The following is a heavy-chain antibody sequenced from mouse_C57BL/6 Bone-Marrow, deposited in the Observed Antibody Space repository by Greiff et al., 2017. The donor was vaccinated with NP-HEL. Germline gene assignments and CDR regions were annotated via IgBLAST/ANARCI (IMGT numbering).Heavy chain of an antibody. CDR2: IDPSDSYT. D-gene: IGHD2-5*01. V-gene: IGHV1-50*01. CDR1: GYTFTSYW. Sequence: QVQLQQSGAELVKPGASVKLSCKASGYTFTSYWMQWVKQRPGQGLEWIGEIDPSDSYTNYNQKFKGKATLTVDTSSSTAYMQLSSLTSEDSAVYYCARSVYYSNLYAMDYWGQGTSVTVSS. CDR3: ARSVYYSNLYAMDY. J-gene: IGHJ4*01.